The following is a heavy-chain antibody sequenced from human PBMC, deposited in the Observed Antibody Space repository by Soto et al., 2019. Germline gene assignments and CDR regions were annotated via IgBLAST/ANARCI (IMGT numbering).Heavy chain of an antibody. D-gene: IGHD2-21*01. V-gene: IGHV3-15*01. CDR3: TTWLSNGYXNXDY. J-gene: IGHJ4*02. CDR2: IQGEDDGGTT. Sequence: GGSLRLSCAASGFSFSNDWMSGVGQAPGMGLEWVGRIQGEDDGGTTDYAAPVKGRITISRDHSKDTLYLQMNSLKTEDTAVYYCTTWLSNGYXNXDYWGQGT. CDR1: GFSFSNDW.